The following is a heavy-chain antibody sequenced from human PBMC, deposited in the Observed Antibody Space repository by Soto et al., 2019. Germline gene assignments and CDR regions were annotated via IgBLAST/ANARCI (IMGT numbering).Heavy chain of an antibody. Sequence: GGSLRLSCAASGFTFSSYAMSWVRQAPGKGLEWVSAIGGSGGSTYYADFVKGRFTISRDNSKNTLYLQMNSLRAEDTAVYYCAKDAPFIVVVVAAAFDIWGQGTMVTVSS. D-gene: IGHD2-15*01. CDR1: GFTFSSYA. V-gene: IGHV3-23*01. CDR3: AKDAPFIVVVVAAAFDI. CDR2: IGGSGGST. J-gene: IGHJ3*02.